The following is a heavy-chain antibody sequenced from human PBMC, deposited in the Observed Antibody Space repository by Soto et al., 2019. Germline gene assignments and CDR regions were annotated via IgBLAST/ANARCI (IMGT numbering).Heavy chain of an antibody. CDR3: AEGLARFKITMIVVVIGDYFDY. D-gene: IGHD3-22*01. Sequence: GGSLRLSCAASGFTFSSYAMSWVRQAPGKGLEWVSAISGSGGSTYYADSVKGRFTISRDNSKNTLYLQMNSLRAEDTAVYYCAEGLARFKITMIVVVIGDYFDYWGQGTLVPVSS. CDR1: GFTFSSYA. V-gene: IGHV3-23*01. J-gene: IGHJ4*02. CDR2: ISGSGGST.